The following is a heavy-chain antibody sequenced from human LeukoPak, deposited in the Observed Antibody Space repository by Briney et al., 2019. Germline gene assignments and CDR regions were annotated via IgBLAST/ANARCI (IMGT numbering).Heavy chain of an antibody. CDR3: ARDQYSSTWYRGAFDI. V-gene: IGHV3-74*01. CDR1: GFTFSTSW. D-gene: IGHD6-13*01. Sequence: GGSLRLSCAASGFTFSTSWMHWFRQAPGRGLVWVSRIKGDGSSTTYADSVKGRFTISRDNAKNTLYLQMNSLRAEDTAVYYCARDQYSSTWYRGAFDIWGQGTMVAVSS. CDR2: IKGDGSST. J-gene: IGHJ3*02.